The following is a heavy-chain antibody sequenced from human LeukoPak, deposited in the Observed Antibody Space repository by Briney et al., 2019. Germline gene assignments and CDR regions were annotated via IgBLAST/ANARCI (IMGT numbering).Heavy chain of an antibody. V-gene: IGHV1-2*02. CDR1: GYTFTDYY. CDR3: ARVYGDHYGSGVIDY. Sequence: RASVKVSCKASGYTFTDYYMHWVRQAPGQGLEWMGWINPNSGGTNYAQRFQGRVTMTRDTSNSTAYMELSRLRSDDTAVYYCARVYGDHYGSGVIDYWGQGTLVTVSS. D-gene: IGHD3-10*01. CDR2: INPNSGGT. J-gene: IGHJ4*02.